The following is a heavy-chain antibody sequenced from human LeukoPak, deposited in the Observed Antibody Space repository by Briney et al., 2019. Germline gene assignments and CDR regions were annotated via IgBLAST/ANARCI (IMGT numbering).Heavy chain of an antibody. CDR3: AKGGAYSLFDY. D-gene: IGHD5-18*01. CDR1: GYTFSNYG. J-gene: IGHJ4*02. Sequence: ASVKVSCKASGYTFSNYGISWVRQAPGQGLEWMGWVSPYKGKTDFARKFQGRVTMTTDTSTTTAYMELSSLRSDDTAVYYCAKGGAYSLFDYWGQGTLVTVSS. CDR2: VSPYKGKT. V-gene: IGHV1-18*01.